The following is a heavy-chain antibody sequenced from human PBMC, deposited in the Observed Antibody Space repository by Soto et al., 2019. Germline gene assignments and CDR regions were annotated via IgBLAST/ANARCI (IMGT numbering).Heavy chain of an antibody. CDR3: ATRSSSSWYYYYGMDV. D-gene: IGHD6-13*01. CDR1: GETLTSYA. V-gene: IGHV1-8*03. Sequence: ASVKVSCKASGETLTSYACSWVRQATGQGLEWMGGINPISGTADYAQKFQGRVTITRDTSASTAYMELSSLRSEDTAVYYCATRSSSSWYYYYGMDVWGQGTTVTVSS. CDR2: INPISGTA. J-gene: IGHJ6*02.